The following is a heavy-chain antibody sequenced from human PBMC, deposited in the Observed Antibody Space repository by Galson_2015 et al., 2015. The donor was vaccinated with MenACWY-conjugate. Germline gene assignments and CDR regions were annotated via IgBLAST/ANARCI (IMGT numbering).Heavy chain of an antibody. CDR1: GFTFSDYS. V-gene: IGHV3-48*01. J-gene: IGHJ6*03. Sequence: SLRLSCAASGFTFSDYSMNWVRQAPGKGLEWVSYISRGGSPIYYADSVKGRLTISRDNAKNSLYLQMNSLRAEDTAVYYCSSLLFWSGFYLYSYYMDVWGKGTTVTVSS. CDR2: ISRGGSPI. CDR3: SSLLFWSGFYLYSYYMDV. D-gene: IGHD3-3*01.